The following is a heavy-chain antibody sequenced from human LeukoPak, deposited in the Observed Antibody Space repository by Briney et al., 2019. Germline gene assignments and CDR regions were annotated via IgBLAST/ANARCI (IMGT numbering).Heavy chain of an antibody. J-gene: IGHJ4*02. CDR1: GYTFTGYY. CDR2: INPNNGGT. Sequence: ASVKVSCKASGYTFTGYYMHWVRQAPGQGLEWMGWINPNNGGTTYEKKFQGRVTVTRDTSISTVYMELIRLRSDDTAAYYCERGVQGSAASLDDYWGQGTLVAVSS. D-gene: IGHD3-10*01. CDR3: ERGVQGSAASLDDY. V-gene: IGHV1-2*02.